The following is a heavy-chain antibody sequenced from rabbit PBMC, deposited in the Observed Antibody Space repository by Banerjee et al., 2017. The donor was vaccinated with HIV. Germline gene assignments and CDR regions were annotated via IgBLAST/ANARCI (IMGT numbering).Heavy chain of an antibody. D-gene: IGHD8-1*01. CDR3: ARDAGSTYYIWDYFNL. CDR1: GFSLSSSYY. J-gene: IGHJ4*01. CDR2: IYAGKGST. V-gene: IGHV1S40*01. Sequence: QSLEESGGDLVKPGASLTLTYTASGFSLSSSYYMWWVRQAPGKGLEWIGCIYAGKGSTYYASWVNGRFTISKTSSTTVTLQMTSLTAADTATYFCARDAGSTYYIWDYFNLWGPGTLVTVS.